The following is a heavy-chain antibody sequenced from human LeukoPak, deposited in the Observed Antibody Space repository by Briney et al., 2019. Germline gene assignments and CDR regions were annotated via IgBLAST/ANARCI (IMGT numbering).Heavy chain of an antibody. J-gene: IGHJ4*02. V-gene: IGHV3-30-3*01. CDR3: ASLYYYDSSGNRY. D-gene: IGHD3-22*01. Sequence: GGSLRLSCAASGFTFSAYAMHWVREAPGKGLEWVAVIAYDGSNKYYADSVKGRFTISRDNSKNTLYLQMNSLTTEDTAVYYCASLYYYDSSGNRYWGQGTLVTVSP. CDR1: GFTFSAYA. CDR2: IAYDGSNK.